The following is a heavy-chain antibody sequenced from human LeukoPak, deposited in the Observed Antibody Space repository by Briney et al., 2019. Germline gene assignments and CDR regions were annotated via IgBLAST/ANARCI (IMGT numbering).Heavy chain of an antibody. D-gene: IGHD1-1*01. CDR2: IKPDGSYN. CDR3: ANEMNWSFGY. Sequence: PGGSLRLSCAVSGYTFSHYWMSWVRPAPGKGLEWVATIKPDGSYNDYVDSVKGRFTISRDNAKNSLYLQMSSLRAEDTAVYYCANEMNWSFGYWGQGTLVTVSS. CDR1: GYTFSHYW. V-gene: IGHV3-7*01. J-gene: IGHJ4*02.